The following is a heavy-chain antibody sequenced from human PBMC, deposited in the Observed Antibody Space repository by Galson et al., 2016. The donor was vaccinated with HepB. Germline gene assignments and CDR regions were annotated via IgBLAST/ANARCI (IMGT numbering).Heavy chain of an antibody. J-gene: IGHJ6*03. Sequence: SLRLSCAASGFTFSNNGMHWVRQAPGKGLEWVAVIWYDGSNKYYADYVKGRFTISRDNSKNTLYLQMNRLRAEDTAVYYCARDGYVWGSYRPSRYYHYYMDVWGKGTTVTVSS. CDR2: IWYDGSNK. V-gene: IGHV3-33*01. CDR3: ARDGYVWGSYRPSRYYHYYMDV. D-gene: IGHD3-16*02. CDR1: GFTFSNNG.